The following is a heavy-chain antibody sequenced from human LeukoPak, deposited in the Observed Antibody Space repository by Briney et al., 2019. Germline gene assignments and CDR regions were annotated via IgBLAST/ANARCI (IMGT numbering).Heavy chain of an antibody. CDR1: GGTFTSYY. J-gene: IGHJ4*02. Sequence: GSSVKVSCKASGGTFTSYYMHWVRQAPGQGLEWMGIINPSGGSTSYAQKFQGRVTMTRDTSTSTVYMELSSLRSEDTAVYYCARVVRIAAAGRGGFDYWGQGTLVTVSS. V-gene: IGHV1-46*01. CDR3: ARVVRIAAAGRGGFDY. CDR2: INPSGGST. D-gene: IGHD6-13*01.